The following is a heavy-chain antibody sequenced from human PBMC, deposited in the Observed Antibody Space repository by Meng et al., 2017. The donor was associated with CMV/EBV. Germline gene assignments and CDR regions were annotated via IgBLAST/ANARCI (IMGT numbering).Heavy chain of an antibody. CDR2: ISGSTI. CDR3: ARALIAVAGSWDYYYGMDV. D-gene: IGHD6-19*01. J-gene: IGHJ6*02. Sequence: GGSLRLSCAASGFTFSSYAMSWVRQAPGKGLEWVSAISGSTIYYADSVKGRFTISRDNAKNSLYLQMNSLRAEDTAVYYCARALIAVAGSWDYYYGMDVWGQGTTVTSP. CDR1: GFTFSSYA. V-gene: IGHV3-69-1*02.